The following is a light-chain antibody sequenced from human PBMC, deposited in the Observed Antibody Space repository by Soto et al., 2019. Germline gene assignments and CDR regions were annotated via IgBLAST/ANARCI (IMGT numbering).Light chain of an antibody. J-gene: IGKJ5*01. V-gene: IGKV1-5*03. CDR2: KAS. CDR1: QSISSW. CDR3: QQLNSYPLT. Sequence: DIQMTQSPSTLSAPVGDRVTITCRASQSISSWLAWYQQKPGKAPKLLIYKASSLESGVPSRFSGSGSGTEFTLTISSLQPDDFATYFCQQLNSYPLTFGQGTRLEI.